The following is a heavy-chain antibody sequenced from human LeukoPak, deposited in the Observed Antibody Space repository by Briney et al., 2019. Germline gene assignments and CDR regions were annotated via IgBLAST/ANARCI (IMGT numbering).Heavy chain of an antibody. D-gene: IGHD1-20*01. CDR3: ATWTGITPY. V-gene: IGHV3-23*01. J-gene: IGHJ4*02. Sequence: GGSLRLSCAASGFTFSSYAMSWVRQAPGKGLEWVSAISGSGGSTYYADSVKGRFTIPRDNAKNSLFLQMNSLRVEDTAVYYCATWTGITPYWGQGTLVTVSS. CDR2: ISGSGGST. CDR1: GFTFSSYA.